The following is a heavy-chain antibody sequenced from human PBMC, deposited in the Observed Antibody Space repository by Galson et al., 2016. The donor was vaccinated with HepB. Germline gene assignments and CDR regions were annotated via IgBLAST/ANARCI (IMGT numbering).Heavy chain of an antibody. CDR1: GFTFSTYN. CDR2: ISTSSSTI. CDR3: ARGVPWFGEADDY. Sequence: SLRLSCAVSGFTFSTYNMNWVRQAPGKGLEWVSYISTSSSTIYYADSVKGRFTVSRDNAKNSLYLQMNSLRDEDTAVYYCARGVPWFGEADDYWGQGTLVTVSS. J-gene: IGHJ4*02. V-gene: IGHV3-48*02. D-gene: IGHD3-10*01.